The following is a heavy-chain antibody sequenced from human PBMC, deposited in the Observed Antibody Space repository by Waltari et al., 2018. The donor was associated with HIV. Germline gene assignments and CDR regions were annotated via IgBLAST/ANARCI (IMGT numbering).Heavy chain of an antibody. CDR1: GYTFTNYG. D-gene: IGHD1-26*01. V-gene: IGHV1-18*01. Sequence: LVQSGSEMKKSGASVKVSCKGSGYTFTNYGISWVRQAPGQGLEWMGWISGSSGDTRVAQKFQGRVTMTTATSTDTAYIELRTLRPDDTAIYCCARGSDCSGSSCSASWYYYYGIVFWGQGTTVTVSS. CDR2: ISGSSGDT. J-gene: IGHJ6*02. CDR3: ARGSDCSGSSCSASWYYYYGIVF.